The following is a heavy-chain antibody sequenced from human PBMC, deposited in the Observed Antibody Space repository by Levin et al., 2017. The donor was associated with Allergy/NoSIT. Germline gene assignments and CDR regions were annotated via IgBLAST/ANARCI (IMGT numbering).Heavy chain of an antibody. CDR3: ARAPTHRAFDI. V-gene: IGHV3-74*01. J-gene: IGHJ3*02. Sequence: ASVKVSCAASGFTFSSYWMHWVRQAPGKGLVWVSRISGDGSTTNYADSVKGQFTISRDNANNKLYLQMNSLRVEDTAVYYCARAPTHRAFDIWGQGTMVTVSS. D-gene: IGHD1-14*01. CDR2: ISGDGSTT. CDR1: GFTFSSYW.